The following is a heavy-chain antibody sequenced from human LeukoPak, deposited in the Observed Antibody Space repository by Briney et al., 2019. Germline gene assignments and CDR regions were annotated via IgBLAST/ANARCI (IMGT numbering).Heavy chain of an antibody. J-gene: IGHJ5*02. CDR3: ARQNREDATGRNFDP. D-gene: IGHD1-14*01. CDR2: IYPENSYA. Sequence: GESLKISCKGSEYSFTNCWIGWVRQKPGRGLEWMGLIYPENSYARYSPSLQGQVIMSVDKSISTAYLQWNNLKASDTAMYYCARQNREDATGRNFDPWGQGTLVIVSS. V-gene: IGHV5-51*01. CDR1: EYSFTNCW.